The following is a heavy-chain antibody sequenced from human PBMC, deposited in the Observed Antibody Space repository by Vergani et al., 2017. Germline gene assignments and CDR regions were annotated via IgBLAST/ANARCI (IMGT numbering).Heavy chain of an antibody. CDR3: ARDSFTGY. J-gene: IGHJ4*02. D-gene: IGHD3-16*01. V-gene: IGHV3-7*01. CDR2: IKQDGSEK. Sequence: EVQLVESGGGLVQPGGSLRLSCTASGFTFNNYWMSWVRQAPGRGPEWVASIKQDGSEKYFVDSVKGRFTISRDNAKNSLYLQMNSLRAEDTAVYYCARDSFTGYWGQGTLVTVSS. CDR1: GFTFNNYW.